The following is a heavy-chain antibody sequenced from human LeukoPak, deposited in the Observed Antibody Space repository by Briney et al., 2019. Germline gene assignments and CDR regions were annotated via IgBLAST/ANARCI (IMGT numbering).Heavy chain of an antibody. Sequence: GRSLRLSCAASGFTFSSYGMHWVRQAPGKGLEWVAFIRYDGSNKYYADSVKGRFTISRDNSKNTLYLQMNSLRAEDTAVYYCAKSPDGAARPRGSWFQHWGQGTLVTVSS. CDR2: IRYDGSNK. J-gene: IGHJ1*01. CDR1: GFTFSSYG. D-gene: IGHD6-6*01. V-gene: IGHV3-30*02. CDR3: AKSPDGAARPRGSWFQH.